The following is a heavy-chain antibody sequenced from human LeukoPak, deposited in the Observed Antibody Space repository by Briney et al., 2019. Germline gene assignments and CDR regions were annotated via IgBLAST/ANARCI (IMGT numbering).Heavy chain of an antibody. CDR2: IYPRDSHT. CDR3: ARQPNPDFDY. J-gene: IGHJ4*02. V-gene: IGHV5-51*01. CDR1: GYRFTNYW. Sequence: GESLKISCKGSGYRFTNYWIGWVRQMPGKGLEWMGIIYPRDSHTIYSPSFQGQVTISADKSISTAYLQWSSLKASDTAMYYCARQPNPDFDYWGQGTLVTVTS.